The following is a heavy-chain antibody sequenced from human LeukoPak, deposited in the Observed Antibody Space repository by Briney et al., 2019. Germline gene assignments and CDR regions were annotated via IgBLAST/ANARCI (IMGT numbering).Heavy chain of an antibody. CDR3: ARTFSSSWLDY. Sequence: SETLSLTCTVSGGSISSDHWSWIRQPPGKGLEWIGYLYYSGSTNYNPSLKSRVTISIDTSKNQFSLKVSSVTAADTAVYYCARTFSSSWLDYWGQGTLVTVSS. CDR2: LYYSGST. J-gene: IGHJ4*02. CDR1: GGSISSDH. D-gene: IGHD6-13*01. V-gene: IGHV4-59*01.